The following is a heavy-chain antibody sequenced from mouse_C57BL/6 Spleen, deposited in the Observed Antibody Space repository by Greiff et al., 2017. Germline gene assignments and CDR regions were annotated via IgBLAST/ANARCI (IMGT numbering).Heavy chain of an antibody. Sequence: VQLQQPGAELVKPGASVKMSCKASGYTFTSYWITWVTQRPGQGLEWIGDIHPGSGSTNYNEKFKSKATLTVDTSSSTAYMQRSILTSEDSAVYYCSRIYVNAGFAYWGQGTLVTVSS. CDR3: SRIYVNAGFAY. J-gene: IGHJ3*01. CDR1: GYTFTSYW. CDR2: IHPGSGST. D-gene: IGHD2-1*01. V-gene: IGHV1-55*01.